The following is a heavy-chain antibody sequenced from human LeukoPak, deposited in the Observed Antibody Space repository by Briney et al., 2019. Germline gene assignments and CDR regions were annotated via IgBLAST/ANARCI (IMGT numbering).Heavy chain of an antibody. CDR1: GGTFSSYA. D-gene: IGHD2-2*02. Sequence: SVKVSCKASGGTFSSYAISWVRQAPGQGLEWMGGIIPIFGTANYAQKFQGRVTITADESTSTAYMELSSLRSEDTAVYYCARGGVPAAILYYYYMDVWGKGTTVTVSS. CDR2: IIPIFGTA. CDR3: ARGGVPAAILYYYYMDV. J-gene: IGHJ6*03. V-gene: IGHV1-69*13.